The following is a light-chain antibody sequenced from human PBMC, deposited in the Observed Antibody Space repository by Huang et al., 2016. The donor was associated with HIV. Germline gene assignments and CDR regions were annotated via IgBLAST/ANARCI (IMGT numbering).Light chain of an antibody. Sequence: EIVMTQSPATLSASPGERVTLSCRARPSVSSSLAWFQQKPGQPPRLLIYGASTRATGIPPRFSGSGSETEFTLTINSLQSEDFAFYYCQQYNNWPPDPTFGQGTKLDI. CDR1: PSVSSS. CDR2: GAS. V-gene: IGKV3-15*01. CDR3: QQYNNWPPDPT. J-gene: IGKJ2*01.